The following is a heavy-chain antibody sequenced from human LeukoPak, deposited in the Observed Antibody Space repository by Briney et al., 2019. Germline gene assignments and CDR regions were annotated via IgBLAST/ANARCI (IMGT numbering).Heavy chain of an antibody. V-gene: IGHV4-61*01. CDR3: ARDMTPNDAFDI. Sequence: SETLSLTCTVSGGSVSSGSYYWSWVRQPPGKGLEWLGYIYYSGSTKYNPSLKSRVTISVDTSKNQFSLKLSSVTAADTAVYYCARDMTPNDAFDIWGQGTMVTVSS. J-gene: IGHJ3*02. CDR1: GGSVSSGSYY. CDR2: IYYSGST.